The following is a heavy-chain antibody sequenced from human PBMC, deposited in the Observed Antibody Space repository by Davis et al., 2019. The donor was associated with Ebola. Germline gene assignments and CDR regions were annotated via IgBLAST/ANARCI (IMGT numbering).Heavy chain of an antibody. V-gene: IGHV1-46*01. Sequence: ASVKVSCKASGYIFTKYGISWMRQAPGQGLEWMGIINPSGGSTSYAQKFQGRVTMTRDTSATTAYMELSSLRSEDTAVYYCARLGTSADYYAMDVWGQGTTVTVSS. CDR3: ARLGTSADYYAMDV. CDR1: GYIFTKYG. CDR2: INPSGGST. J-gene: IGHJ6*02.